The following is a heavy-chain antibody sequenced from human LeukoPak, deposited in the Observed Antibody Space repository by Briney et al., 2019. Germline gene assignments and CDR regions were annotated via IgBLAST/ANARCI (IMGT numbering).Heavy chain of an antibody. J-gene: IGHJ4*02. CDR2: ISGSGGST. V-gene: IGHV3-23*01. CDR3: AKDETPIQLWVWDY. D-gene: IGHD5-18*01. CDR1: GFTFSSYG. Sequence: GGSLRLSCAASGFTFSSYGMSWVRQAPGKGLEWVSAISGSGGSTYYADSVKGRFTISRDNSRNTLYLQMNSLRAEDTAVYYCAKDETPIQLWVWDYWGQGTLVTVSS.